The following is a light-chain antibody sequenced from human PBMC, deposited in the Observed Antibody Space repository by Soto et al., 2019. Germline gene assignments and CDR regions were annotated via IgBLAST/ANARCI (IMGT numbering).Light chain of an antibody. Sequence: QSALTQPPSVSGAPGQRVSISCTGSNTNIGAGYDVNWYQQLPGTAPKLLIYANINRPSGVPXRFSGSKSGASAFLVITGXXXXDEADXXXXPYDSSLSAWKVFGGGTKLTVL. J-gene: IGLJ3*02. V-gene: IGLV1-40*01. CDR3: XPYDSSLSAWKV. CDR2: ANI. CDR1: NTNIGAGYD.